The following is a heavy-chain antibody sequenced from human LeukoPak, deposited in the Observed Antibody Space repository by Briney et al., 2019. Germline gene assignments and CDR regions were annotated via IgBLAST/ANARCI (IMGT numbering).Heavy chain of an antibody. V-gene: IGHV4-39*01. CDR2: IYYSGST. CDR3: ARQRTTVTTPNWFDP. Sequence: PSETLSLTCTVSGGSISSSSYYWGWIRQPPGKGLEWIGSIYYSGSTYYNPSLKSRVTISVDTSKNQFSLKLSSVTAADTAVYYCARQRTTVTTPNWFDPWGQGTLVTVSS. J-gene: IGHJ5*02. D-gene: IGHD4-17*01. CDR1: GGSISSSSYY.